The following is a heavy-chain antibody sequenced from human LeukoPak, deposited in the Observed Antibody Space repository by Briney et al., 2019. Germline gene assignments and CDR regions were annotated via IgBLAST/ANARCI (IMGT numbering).Heavy chain of an antibody. CDR3: ARDRDSTSGSGRDYYYDYMDV. Sequence: SVKVSCKASGGTFTSYAISWVRQAPGQGLEWMGGIIPIFGTANYAQKFQARVTITADESTSTAYMELSSLRSEGTAVYYCARDRDSTSGSGRDYYYDYMDVWGKGTTVTVSS. V-gene: IGHV1-69*01. CDR1: GGTFTSYA. D-gene: IGHD2-2*01. J-gene: IGHJ6*03. CDR2: IIPIFGTA.